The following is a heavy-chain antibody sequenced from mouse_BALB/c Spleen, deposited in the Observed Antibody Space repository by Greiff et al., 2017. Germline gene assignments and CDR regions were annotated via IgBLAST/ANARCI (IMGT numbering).Heavy chain of an antibody. D-gene: IGHD1-1*01. Sequence: EVKLMESGAELVKPGASVKLSCTASGFNIKDTYMHWVKQRPEQGLEWIGRIDPANGNTKYDPKFQGKATITADTSSNTAYLQLSSLTSEDTAVYYCARTTVVAPYAMDYWGQGTSVTVSS. J-gene: IGHJ4*01. CDR3: ARTTVVAPYAMDY. V-gene: IGHV14-3*02. CDR1: GFNIKDTY. CDR2: IDPANGNT.